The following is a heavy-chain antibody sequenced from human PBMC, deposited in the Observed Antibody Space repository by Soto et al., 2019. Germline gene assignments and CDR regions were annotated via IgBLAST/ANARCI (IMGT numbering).Heavy chain of an antibody. CDR2: ISASGGST. V-gene: IGHV3-23*01. CDR1: GFAFISYA. Sequence: EVQLLDSGGGLVQPGGSLRLSCAASGFAFISYAMGWVRQAPGKGLEWVSAISASGGSTYYADSVKGRFTISRDNSKNTLYLQMNTLTADDTAVYFCAKLGSPSSSGWLKYFDYWGQGSLVTVSS. J-gene: IGHJ4*02. D-gene: IGHD6-19*01. CDR3: AKLGSPSSSGWLKYFDY.